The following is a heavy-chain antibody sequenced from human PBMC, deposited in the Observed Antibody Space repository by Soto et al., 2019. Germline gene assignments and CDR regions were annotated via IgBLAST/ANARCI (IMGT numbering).Heavy chain of an antibody. V-gene: IGHV1-18*01. D-gene: IGHD6-19*01. J-gene: IGHJ6*03. CDR1: GYTFTSYG. CDR2: ISAYNGNT. Sequence: QVQLVQSGAEVKKPGASVKVSCKASGYTFTSYGISWVRQAPGQGLEWMGWISAYNGNTNYPQNLQGRVTMTTDTSTRTAYIVLRILRSDNTAVYFCAREAVAPIEGVHYSYNMEVWGQRTTVNVSS. CDR3: AREAVAPIEGVHYSYNMEV.